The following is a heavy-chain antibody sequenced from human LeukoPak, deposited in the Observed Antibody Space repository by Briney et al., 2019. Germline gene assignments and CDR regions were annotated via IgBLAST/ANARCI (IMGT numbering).Heavy chain of an antibody. V-gene: IGHV3-53*01. D-gene: IGHD3-3*01. Sequence: PGGSLRLSCAASGFSVTNNYMTWVRQAPGQGLEWVSVIYGGGTSYYADSVKGRFTISRDNSKNTLYLQMNSLRAEDTAVYYCAKDYFLVGSWGQGTLVTVSS. J-gene: IGHJ4*02. CDR1: GFSVTNNY. CDR2: IYGGGTS. CDR3: AKDYFLVGS.